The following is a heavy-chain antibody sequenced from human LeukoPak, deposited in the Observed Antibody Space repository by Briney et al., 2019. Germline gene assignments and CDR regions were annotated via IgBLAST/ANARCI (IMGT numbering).Heavy chain of an antibody. CDR3: ARDILMDV. J-gene: IGHJ6*04. Sequence: PSETLSLTCTVSGGSIKSYYWSWIRQPPGKGLEWIGYIYNSGSTNYNPSLKSRVTISIDTSKNQFSLKLNSVTAADTAVYYCARDILMDVWGKGTTVTVSS. CDR2: IYNSGST. V-gene: IGHV4-59*01. D-gene: IGHD2-15*01. CDR1: GGSIKSYY.